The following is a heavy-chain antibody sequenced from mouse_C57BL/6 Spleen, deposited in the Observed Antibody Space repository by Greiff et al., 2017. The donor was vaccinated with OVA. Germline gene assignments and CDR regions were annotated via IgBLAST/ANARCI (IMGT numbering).Heavy chain of an antibody. Sequence: EVQLQQSGPELVKPGASVKMSCKASGYTFPDYNMHWVKQSPGKSLEWIGYINPHHGGTSYNQKFKGNATLTVTKSSSTAYMELRSLTSEDSAVYYCARMSEAFDYWGQGTTLTVSA. V-gene: IGHV1-22*01. CDR1: GYTFPDYN. CDR2: INPHHGGT. J-gene: IGHJ2*01. CDR3: ARMSEAFDY.